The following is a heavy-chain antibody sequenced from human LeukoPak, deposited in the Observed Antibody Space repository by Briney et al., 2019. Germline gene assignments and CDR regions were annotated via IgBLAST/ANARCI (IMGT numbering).Heavy chain of an antibody. V-gene: IGHV1-2*02. Sequence: ASVKASCKASGYTFTGYYMHWVRQAPGQGLEWMGWINPNSGGTNYAQKFQGRVTMTRDTSISTAYMELSRLRSDDTAVYYCARANYQYSSGHNMKYWGQGTLVTVSS. CDR1: GYTFTGYY. CDR2: INPNSGGT. CDR3: ARANYQYSSGHNMKY. D-gene: IGHD6-19*01. J-gene: IGHJ4*02.